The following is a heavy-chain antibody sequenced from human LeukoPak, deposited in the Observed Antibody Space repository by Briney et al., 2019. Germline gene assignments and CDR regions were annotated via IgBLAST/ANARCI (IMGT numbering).Heavy chain of an antibody. CDR1: GFTFSNYW. V-gene: IGHV3-7*03. CDR3: AKGSSAGRPYYFDY. Sequence: PGGSLRLSCAASGFTFSNYWMTWVRQAPGKGLERVANIKEDGSAKYFVDSVKGRFTISRDNAKNSVYLQMNNLRAEDTAIYYCAKGSSAGRPYYFDYWGQGTLVTVSS. CDR2: IKEDGSAK. D-gene: IGHD2-15*01. J-gene: IGHJ4*02.